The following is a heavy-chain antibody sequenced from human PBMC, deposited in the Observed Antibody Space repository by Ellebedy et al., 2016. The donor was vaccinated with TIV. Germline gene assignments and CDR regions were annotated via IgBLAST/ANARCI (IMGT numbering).Heavy chain of an antibody. J-gene: IGHJ5*02. CDR3: ARGRAVITTWFDP. Sequence: GESLKISCAASGFTFSNYAMNWVRQAPGKGLEWVSAISTSGGVTNYADSVKGRFTISRDNSKNTLYLQMNSLRAEDTAVYYCARGRAVITTWFDPWGQGTLVTVSS. D-gene: IGHD3-22*01. CDR2: ISTSGGVT. CDR1: GFTFSNYA. V-gene: IGHV3-23*01.